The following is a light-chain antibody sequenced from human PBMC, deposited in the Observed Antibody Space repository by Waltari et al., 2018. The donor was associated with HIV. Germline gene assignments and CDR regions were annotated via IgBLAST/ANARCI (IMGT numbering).Light chain of an antibody. Sequence: QSALTQPASVSGSPGQSITISCTGTTSDVGGYDFVSWFQQHPGKAPHLLIYDVTSRPSGTSDRFSGSTSGATASLTISGLQAEDEADYYCSSYATNTTVIFGGGTKVTVL. V-gene: IGLV2-14*03. CDR1: TSDVGGYDF. J-gene: IGLJ2*01. CDR3: SSYATNTTVI. CDR2: DVT.